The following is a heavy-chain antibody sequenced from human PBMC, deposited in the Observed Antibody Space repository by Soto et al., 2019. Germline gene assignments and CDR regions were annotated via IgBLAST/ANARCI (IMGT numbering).Heavy chain of an antibody. CDR1: GYTFTSYD. V-gene: IGHV1-8*01. D-gene: IGHD3-22*01. Sequence: ASVKVSCKASGYTFTSYDINWVRQATGQGLEWMGWMNPNSGNTGYAQKFQGRVTMTRNTSISTAYMELSSLRSEETAVYYCATPYYDTNPAAWDSWGQGKRSTVSS. CDR3: ATPYYDTNPAAWDS. CDR2: MNPNSGNT. J-gene: IGHJ3*02.